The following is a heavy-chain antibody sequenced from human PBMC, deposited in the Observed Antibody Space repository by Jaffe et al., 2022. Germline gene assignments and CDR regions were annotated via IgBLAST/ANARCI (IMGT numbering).Heavy chain of an antibody. CDR3: ARIYYYGSGSYYGYYYYMDV. J-gene: IGHJ6*03. V-gene: IGHV4-59*01. D-gene: IGHD3-10*01. CDR1: GGSISSYY. CDR2: IYYSGST. Sequence: QVQLQESGPGLVKPSETLSLTCTVSGGSISSYYWSWIRQPPGKGLEWIGYIYYSGSTNYNPSLKSRVTISVDTSKNQFSLKLSSVTAADTAVYYCARIYYYGSGSYYGYYYYMDVWGKGTTVTVSS.